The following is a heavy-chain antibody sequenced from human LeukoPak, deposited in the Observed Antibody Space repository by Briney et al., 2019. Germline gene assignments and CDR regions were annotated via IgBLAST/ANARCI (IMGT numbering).Heavy chain of an antibody. D-gene: IGHD2/OR15-2a*01. CDR3: AREGPRGNSQFDY. Sequence: GGSLRLSCAASGFSFSNYGMHWVRQAPGKGLEWVALIWYDGSNKYYTDSVKGRLTISRDNSKDTLFLQMNSLRAEDTAVYYCAREGPRGNSQFDYWGQGTLVTVSS. J-gene: IGHJ4*02. CDR1: GFSFSNYG. V-gene: IGHV3-33*01. CDR2: IWYDGSNK.